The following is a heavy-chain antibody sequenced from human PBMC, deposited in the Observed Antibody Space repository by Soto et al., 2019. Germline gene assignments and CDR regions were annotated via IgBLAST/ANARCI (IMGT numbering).Heavy chain of an antibody. CDR3: ARPPLPGYSIHFNS. Sequence: GESLKISCKGSGYSFAGYWITWVRQKPGKGLEWMGRIDPSDSQTYYSPSFRGHVTISATKSITTVFLQWSSLRASDTAMYYCARPPLPGYSIHFNSWGQGALVTVSS. CDR2: IDPSDSQT. D-gene: IGHD2-15*01. V-gene: IGHV5-10-1*01. CDR1: GYSFAGYW. J-gene: IGHJ4*02.